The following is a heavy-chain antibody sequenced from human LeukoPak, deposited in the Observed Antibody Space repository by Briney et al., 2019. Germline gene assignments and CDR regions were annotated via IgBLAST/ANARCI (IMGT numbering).Heavy chain of an antibody. CDR1: WLTVSSNY. V-gene: IGHV3-53*01. D-gene: IGHD3-10*01. CDR3: ASYGAGRYYFDY. J-gene: IGHJ4*02. Sequence: GGSLRLSCAASWLTVSSNYMSWVPHAPGKGRGGVSVLYSGGNTYYADSVKCRFSISRDNSKNTLYLQMNRLRAGDTAVYYCASYGAGRYYFDYWGQGTLVTVSS. CDR2: LYSGGNT.